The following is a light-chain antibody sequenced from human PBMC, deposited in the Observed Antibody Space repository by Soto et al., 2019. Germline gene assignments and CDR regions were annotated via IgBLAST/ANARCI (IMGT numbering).Light chain of an antibody. Sequence: QSVLTQPPSASATPGQTVTISCSGRYSNIGSNFVSWYQRLPGTAPKLLIYSINQRPSGVSDRFSGSKSGTSASLTISGLQSEDEADYFCSSWDDSLDGPVFGGGTKLTVL. CDR1: YSNIGSNF. V-gene: IGLV1-44*01. CDR3: SSWDDSLDGPV. J-gene: IGLJ3*02. CDR2: SIN.